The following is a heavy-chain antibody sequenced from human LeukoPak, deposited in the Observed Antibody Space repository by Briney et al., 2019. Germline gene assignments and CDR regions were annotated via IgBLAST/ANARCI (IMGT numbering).Heavy chain of an antibody. Sequence: SETLSLTCAVYGGSFSGYYWSWIRQPPGKGLEWIGEINHSGSTNYNPSLKSRVTISVDTSKNQFSLKLSSVTAADTAVYYCARQSLWFGELKYYFDYWGQGTLVTVSS. CDR2: INHSGST. CDR1: GGSFSGYY. CDR3: ARQSLWFGELKYYFDY. D-gene: IGHD3-10*01. J-gene: IGHJ4*02. V-gene: IGHV4-34*01.